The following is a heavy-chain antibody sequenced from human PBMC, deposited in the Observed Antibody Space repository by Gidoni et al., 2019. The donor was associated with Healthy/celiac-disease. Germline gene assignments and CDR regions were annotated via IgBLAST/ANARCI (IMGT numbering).Heavy chain of an antibody. D-gene: IGHD6-13*01. V-gene: IGHV3-21*01. J-gene: IGHJ6*02. Sequence: EVQLVESGGGLVKPGGSLRLSGAASGCTFSRYSMNGVRQAPGKGLEWVSSISSSSSYIYYADSVKGRFTISRDNAKNSLYLQMNSLRAEDTAVYYCARGHSSSCGMDVWGQGTTVTVSS. CDR1: GCTFSRYS. CDR2: ISSSSSYI. CDR3: ARGHSSSCGMDV.